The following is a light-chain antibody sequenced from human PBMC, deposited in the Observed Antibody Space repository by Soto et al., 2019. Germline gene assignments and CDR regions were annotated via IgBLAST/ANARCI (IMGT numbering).Light chain of an antibody. V-gene: IGLV1-44*01. CDR1: SSNIGSNT. CDR2: TNN. J-gene: IGLJ2*01. CDR3: AAWDDSLNGVV. Sequence: QLVLTQPPSASGTPGQRVTISCSGSSSNIGSNTVSWYQQLPGTAPKLLIYTNNQRPSGVPDRFSGSRSGTSASLAISGLQSEDEADYYCAAWDDSLNGVVFGGETKLTVL.